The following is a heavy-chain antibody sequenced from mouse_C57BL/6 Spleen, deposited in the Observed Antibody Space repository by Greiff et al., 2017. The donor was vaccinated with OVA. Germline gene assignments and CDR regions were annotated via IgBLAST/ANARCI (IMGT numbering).Heavy chain of an antibody. Sequence: VQLKQSGPGLVKPSQSLSLTCSVTGYSITSGYYWNWIRQFPGNKLEWMGYISYDGSNNYNPSLKNRISITRDTSKNQFFLKLNSVTTEDTATYYCARGALRMTTVVAPYAMDYWGQGTSVTVSS. J-gene: IGHJ4*01. CDR1: GYSITSGYY. CDR2: ISYDGSN. V-gene: IGHV3-6*01. D-gene: IGHD1-1*01. CDR3: ARGALRMTTVVAPYAMDY.